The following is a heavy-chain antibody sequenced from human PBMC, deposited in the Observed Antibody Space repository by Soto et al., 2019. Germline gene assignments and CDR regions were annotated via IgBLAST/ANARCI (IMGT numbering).Heavy chain of an antibody. CDR3: ASPPLYYDILTGSGAEYFQH. CDR1: GYSFTSYW. V-gene: IGHV5-51*01. Sequence: PGESLKISCKGSGYSFTSYWIGWVRQMPGKGLEWMGIIYPGDSDTRYSPSFQGQVTISADKSISTAYLQWSSLKASDTAMYYCASPPLYYDILTGSGAEYFQHWGQGTLVTVSS. CDR2: IYPGDSDT. J-gene: IGHJ1*01. D-gene: IGHD3-9*01.